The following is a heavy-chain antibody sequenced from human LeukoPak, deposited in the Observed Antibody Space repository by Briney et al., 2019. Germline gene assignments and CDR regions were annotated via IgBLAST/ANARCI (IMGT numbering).Heavy chain of an antibody. CDR2: ISGSGGST. Sequence: GGSLRLSCAAPGFTFSSYAMSWVRQAPGKGLEWVSAISGSGGSTYYADSVKGRFTISRDNSKNTMYLQMYRLRAEDTAVYYCAKCSVVVPAAPHFFDYWGQGTLVTVSS. V-gene: IGHV3-23*01. D-gene: IGHD2-2*01. J-gene: IGHJ4*02. CDR1: GFTFSSYA. CDR3: AKCSVVVPAAPHFFDY.